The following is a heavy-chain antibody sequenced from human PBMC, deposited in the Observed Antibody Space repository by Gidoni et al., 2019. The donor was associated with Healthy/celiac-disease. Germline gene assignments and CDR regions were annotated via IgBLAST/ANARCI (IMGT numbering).Heavy chain of an antibody. CDR2: INTNTGNP. CDR3: ASGGVGATVPFDY. CDR1: GYTFTSYA. V-gene: IGHV7-4-1*02. J-gene: IGHJ4*02. D-gene: IGHD1-26*01. Sequence: QVQLVQSGSEVKKPGASVKVSCKASGYTFTSYAMNWVRQAPGQGLECMGWINTNTGNPTYAQRCTVPFVFSLDTSVSTADLQSSSLKAEATAVYYCASGGVGATVPFDYWGQGTLVTVSS.